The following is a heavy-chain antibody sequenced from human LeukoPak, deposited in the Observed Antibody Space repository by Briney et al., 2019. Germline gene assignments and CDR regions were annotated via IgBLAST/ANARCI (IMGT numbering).Heavy chain of an antibody. D-gene: IGHD3-10*01. CDR1: GFTFSSYA. V-gene: IGHV3-30*17. J-gene: IGHJ4*02. Sequence: GGSLRLSCAASGFTFSSYAMHWVRQAPGKGLEWVAVISYDGSNKYYADSVKGRFTISRDNSENTLSLQMNSLRPEDTAVYYCATDSTYYYGSGSSGPHYFDYWGQGTLVTVSS. CDR3: ATDSTYYYGSGSSGPHYFDY. CDR2: ISYDGSNK.